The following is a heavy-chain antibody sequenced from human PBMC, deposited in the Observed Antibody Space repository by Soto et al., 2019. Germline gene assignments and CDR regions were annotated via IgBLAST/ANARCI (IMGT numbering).Heavy chain of an antibody. CDR3: AKQSLAFPGDWFDP. J-gene: IGHJ5*02. CDR1: GFTFSRYG. Sequence: QVQLVESGGGVVQPGRSLRLSCAASGFTFSRYGMHWVRQAPGKGLEWVAVISYDGSNKDYADSVKGRFTISRDNSKNTLYLQMNSLRAEDTAVYYCAKQSLAFPGDWFDPWGQGTLVTVSS. CDR2: ISYDGSNK. V-gene: IGHV3-30*18. D-gene: IGHD3-10*01.